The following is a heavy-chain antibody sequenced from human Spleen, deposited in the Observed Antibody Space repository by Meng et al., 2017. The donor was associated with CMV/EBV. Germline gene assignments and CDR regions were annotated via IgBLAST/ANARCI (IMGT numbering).Heavy chain of an antibody. CDR2: IYWDDDK. D-gene: IGHD1-26*01. J-gene: IGHJ4*02. V-gene: IGHV2-5*02. CDR1: GFSLSTSGVG. CDR3: APYEVELGYFDY. Sequence: QITLKESGPTLVKPTQTLTLTCTFSGFSLSTSGVGVGWIRQPPGKALEWLALIYWDDDKRYSPSLKSRLTITKDTSKNRVVLTMTNMDPVDTATYYCAPYEVELGYFDYWGQGTLVTVFS.